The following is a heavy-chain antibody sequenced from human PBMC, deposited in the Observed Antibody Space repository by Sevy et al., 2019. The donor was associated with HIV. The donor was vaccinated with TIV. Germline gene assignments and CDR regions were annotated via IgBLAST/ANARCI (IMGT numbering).Heavy chain of an antibody. CDR3: ARAPPVRSGDDSLNWFDP. J-gene: IGHJ5*02. V-gene: IGHV4-59*01. CDR2: VYHTGST. D-gene: IGHD5-12*01. CDR1: GGSISVYY. Sequence: SETLSLTCTVSGGSISVYYWSWNRQPPGKELEYIGYVYHTGSTNYNPSLKSRVTISVDTSNNQFSLKLTSVTAADTAVYYCARAPPVRSGDDSLNWFDPWGQGTLVTVSS.